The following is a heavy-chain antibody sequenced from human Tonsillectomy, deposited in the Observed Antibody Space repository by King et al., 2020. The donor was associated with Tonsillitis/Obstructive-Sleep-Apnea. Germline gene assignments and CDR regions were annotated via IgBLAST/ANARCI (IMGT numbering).Heavy chain of an antibody. CDR3: ARAGDYDAFDI. CDR2: IYYSGST. J-gene: IGHJ3*02. Sequence: QLQESGPGLVKPSETLSLTCTVSGGSISNYYWSWLRQPPGKGLEWIAYIYYSGSTYSNPSLKSRVTLSVDTSKNQFSLKLSSVTAADTAVYYCARAGDYDAFDIWGQGTMVTVSS. V-gene: IGHV4-59*01. D-gene: IGHD4-17*01. CDR1: GGSISNYY.